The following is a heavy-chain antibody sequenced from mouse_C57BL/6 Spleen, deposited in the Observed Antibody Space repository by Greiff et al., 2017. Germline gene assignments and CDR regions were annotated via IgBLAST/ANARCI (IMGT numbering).Heavy chain of an antibody. V-gene: IGHV1-62-2*01. Sequence: VMLVESGAELVKPGASVKLSCKASGYTFTEYTIHWVKQRSGQGLEWIGWFYPGSGSIKYNEKFKDKATLTADKSSSTVYMELSRLTSEDSAVYFCARHAYYDYGFAYWGQGTLVTVSA. D-gene: IGHD2-4*01. J-gene: IGHJ3*01. CDR1: GYTFTEYT. CDR2: FYPGSGSI. CDR3: ARHAYYDYGFAY.